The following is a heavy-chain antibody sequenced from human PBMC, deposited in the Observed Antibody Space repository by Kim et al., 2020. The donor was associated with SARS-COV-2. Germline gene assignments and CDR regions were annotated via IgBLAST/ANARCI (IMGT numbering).Heavy chain of an antibody. D-gene: IGHD3-16*01. Sequence: ASVKVSCKASGYTFTSYDINWVRQATGQGLEWMGWMNPNSGNTGYAQKFQGRVTMTRNTSISTAYMELSSLRSEDTAVYYCARGGGGHYDYVWASESWFDPWGQGTLVTVSS. CDR3: ARGGGGHYDYVWASESWFDP. J-gene: IGHJ5*02. CDR1: GYTFTSYD. CDR2: MNPNSGNT. V-gene: IGHV1-8*01.